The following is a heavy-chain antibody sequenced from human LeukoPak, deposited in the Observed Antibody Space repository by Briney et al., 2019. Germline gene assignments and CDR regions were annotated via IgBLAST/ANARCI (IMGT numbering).Heavy chain of an antibody. D-gene: IGHD3-22*01. V-gene: IGHV3-30*04. CDR2: ISYDGSNK. CDR3: ARDHYYDSSGYCDY. Sequence: GRSLRLSYAASGFTFSSYAMHWVRQAPGKGLEWVAVISYDGSNKYYAASVKGRFTISRDNSKNTLYLQMNSLRAEDTAVYYCARDHYYDSSGYCDYWGQGTLVTVSS. J-gene: IGHJ4*02. CDR1: GFTFSSYA.